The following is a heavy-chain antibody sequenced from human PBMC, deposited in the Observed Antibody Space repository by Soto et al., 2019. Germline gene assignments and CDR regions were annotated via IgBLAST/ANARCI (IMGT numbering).Heavy chain of an antibody. Sequence: QVQLVQSGAEVKKPGASVKVSCKASGYTFTSYDINWVRQATGQGLEWMGWMNPNSGNTGYGQKFQGRVTLTRNTSRGTAYMELSSLSSEDTAVYYGAREKPSYGLALWGHGAAVTVSS. CDR2: MNPNSGNT. V-gene: IGHV1-8*01. CDR3: AREKPSYGLAL. J-gene: IGHJ6*02. CDR1: GYTFTSYD.